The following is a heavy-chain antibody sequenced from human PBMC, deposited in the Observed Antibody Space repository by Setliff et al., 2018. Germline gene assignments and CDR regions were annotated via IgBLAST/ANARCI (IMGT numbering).Heavy chain of an antibody. Sequence: SETLSLTCSVSGASISSGNDFWNWIRQPAGKGLEWIGNIYTNGGTDYSPSLRSRVTISLGTSKNQFSLQLTSVTAADTAIYYCARSDGNFQYPDYWGQGTLVTVSS. D-gene: IGHD2-2*01. CDR3: ARSDGNFQYPDY. CDR2: IYTNGGT. J-gene: IGHJ4*01. CDR1: GASISSGNDF. V-gene: IGHV4-61*09.